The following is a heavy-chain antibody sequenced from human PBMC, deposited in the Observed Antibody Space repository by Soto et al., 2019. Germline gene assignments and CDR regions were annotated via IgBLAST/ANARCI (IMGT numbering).Heavy chain of an antibody. D-gene: IGHD2-15*01. V-gene: IGHV3-43*01. J-gene: IGHJ4*02. Sequence: EVQLVESGGGVVQPGGSLRLSCTASGFTFGDYTMHWVRQAPGKGLEWVSLITWDGINIEYADSVRGRFTISRDNSKNSLYLQMNGLRHEDSGFYYCAKDGIARHWGQGTLVTVSA. CDR3: AKDGIARH. CDR2: ITWDGINI. CDR1: GFTFGDYT.